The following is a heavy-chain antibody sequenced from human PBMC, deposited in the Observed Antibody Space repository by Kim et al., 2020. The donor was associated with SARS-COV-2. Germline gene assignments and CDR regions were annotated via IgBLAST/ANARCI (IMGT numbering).Heavy chain of an antibody. J-gene: IGHJ6*02. CDR1: GGSISSSSYY. V-gene: IGHV4-39*01. D-gene: IGHD3-16*01. Sequence: SETLSLTCTVSGGSISSSSYYWDWIRQPPGKGLEWIGSIYYSGSTYYNPSLKSRVTISVDTSKNQFSLKLSSVTAADTAVYYCARQGGNPHNKWTHRYYYYYGMDVWGQGTTVTVSS. CDR3: ARQGGNPHNKWTHRYYYYYGMDV. CDR2: IYYSGST.